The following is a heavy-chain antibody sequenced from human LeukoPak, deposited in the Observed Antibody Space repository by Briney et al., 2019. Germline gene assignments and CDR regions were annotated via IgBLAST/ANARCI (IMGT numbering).Heavy chain of an antibody. D-gene: IGHD1-26*01. V-gene: IGHV4-39*07. CDR1: GGSISSSSYY. CDR2: IYYSGST. Sequence: SETLSLTCTVSGGSISSSSYYWGWIRQPPGKGLEWIGSIYYSGSTYYNPSLKSRVTISVDTSKNQFSLKLSSVTAADTAVYYCARAPEGSGGPPDGFDYWGQGTLVTVSS. J-gene: IGHJ4*02. CDR3: ARAPEGSGGPPDGFDY.